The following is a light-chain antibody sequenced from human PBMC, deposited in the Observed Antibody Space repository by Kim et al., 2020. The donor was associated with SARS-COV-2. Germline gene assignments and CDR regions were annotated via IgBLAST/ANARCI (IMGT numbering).Light chain of an antibody. CDR3: QQYDTWPPRFT. Sequence: PGEGAPLSCRASQSIRNNLAWYQQKPGQAPRLLISGASTRATGVPARFSGSGSGTEFTLTISSLKSEDFAVYYCQQYDTWPPRFTFGPGTKVDIK. V-gene: IGKV3-15*01. CDR1: QSIRNN. CDR2: GAS. J-gene: IGKJ3*01.